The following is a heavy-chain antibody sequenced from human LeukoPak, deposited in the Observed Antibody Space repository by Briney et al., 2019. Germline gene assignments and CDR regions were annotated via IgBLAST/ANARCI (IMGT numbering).Heavy chain of an antibody. Sequence: PSETLSLTCTVSGGSISGWYWSWIRQPPGKGLEWIGSIYYSGSTYYNPSLKSRVTISVDTSKNQFSLKLSSVTAADTAVYYCARLDSSSWCFDYWGQGTLVTVSS. CDR2: IYYSGST. CDR1: GGSISGWY. D-gene: IGHD6-13*01. V-gene: IGHV4-39*01. J-gene: IGHJ4*02. CDR3: ARLDSSSWCFDY.